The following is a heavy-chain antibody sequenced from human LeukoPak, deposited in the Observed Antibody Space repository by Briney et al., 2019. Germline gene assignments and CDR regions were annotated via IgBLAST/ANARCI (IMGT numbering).Heavy chain of an antibody. CDR2: ISGSGGST. V-gene: IGHV3-23*01. CDR3: AKKYYYGWGSYYYAFDI. Sequence: GGSLRLSCAASGFTFSSYAMSWVRQAPGKGLEWVSAISGSGGSTYYADSVKGRFTISRDNSKNTLYLQMNSLRAEDTAVYYCAKKYYYGWGSYYYAFDIGGQGKMVTDS. D-gene: IGHD3-10*01. CDR1: GFTFSSYA. J-gene: IGHJ3*02.